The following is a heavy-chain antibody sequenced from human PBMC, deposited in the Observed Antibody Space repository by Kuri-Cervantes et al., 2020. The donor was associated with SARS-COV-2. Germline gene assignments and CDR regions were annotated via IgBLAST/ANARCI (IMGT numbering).Heavy chain of an antibody. CDR3: VGVLSNWFDP. CDR2: ISGRGDT. V-gene: IGHV4-4*07. CDR1: GASISNSY. Sequence: SETLSLTCTVSGASISNSYWSWIRHPAGKPLQWIGRISGRGDTIYNPSLKSRASMSVVTSKNQFSLTLTSVTAADTAVYYCVGVLSNWFDPWGQGTLVTVSS. J-gene: IGHJ5*02. D-gene: IGHD2/OR15-2a*01.